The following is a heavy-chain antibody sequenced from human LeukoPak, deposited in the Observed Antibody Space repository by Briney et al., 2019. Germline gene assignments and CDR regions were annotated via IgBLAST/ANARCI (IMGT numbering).Heavy chain of an antibody. J-gene: IGHJ4*02. V-gene: IGHV4-34*01. CDR3: ARNVGGLRGFDY. CDR1: GGSFSGYY. D-gene: IGHD3-10*01. Sequence: SETLSLTCVVYGGSFSGYYWSWIRQPPGKGLEWIGEINHSGSTNYNPSLKSRVTISVNTSKNQFSLKLSSVTAADTAVFFCARNVGGLRGFDYWGQGTLVTVSS. CDR2: INHSGST.